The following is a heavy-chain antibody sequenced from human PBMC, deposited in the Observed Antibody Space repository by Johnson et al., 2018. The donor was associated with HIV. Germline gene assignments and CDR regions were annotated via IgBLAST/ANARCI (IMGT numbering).Heavy chain of an antibody. Sequence: QVQLVESGGGVVQPGRSLRLSCAASGFTSSTSVLHWVRQAPGKGLEWVSVISHDASHIFYADSVTGRFTISKDDSKNTVYLQMNSLRAEDTAVYYCARKGPTSGRADAFDLWGQGTMVTVSS. CDR2: ISHDASHI. CDR3: ARKGPTSGRADAFDL. V-gene: IGHV3-30*04. CDR1: GFTSSTSV. J-gene: IGHJ3*01.